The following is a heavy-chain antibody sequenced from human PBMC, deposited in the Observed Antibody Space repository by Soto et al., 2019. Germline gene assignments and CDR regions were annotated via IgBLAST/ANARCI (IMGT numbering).Heavy chain of an antibody. D-gene: IGHD6-13*01. J-gene: IGHJ6*02. CDR3: AREFEAAGTSKQYYGMDV. CDR1: GYTFTGYY. Sequence: GASVKVSCKASGYTFTGYYMHWVRQAPGQGLEWMGWINPNSGGTNYAQKFQGWVTMTRDTSISTAYMELSRLRSDDTAVYYCAREFEAAGTSKQYYGMDVWGQGTTVTVSS. CDR2: INPNSGGT. V-gene: IGHV1-2*04.